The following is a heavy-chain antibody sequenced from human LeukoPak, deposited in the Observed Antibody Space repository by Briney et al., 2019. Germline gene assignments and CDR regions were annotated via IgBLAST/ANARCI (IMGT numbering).Heavy chain of an antibody. CDR3: AKPITSSSWAFDY. V-gene: IGHV3-53*01. CDR1: GFTVSSNY. J-gene: IGHJ4*02. CDR2: IYSGGST. Sequence: GGSLRLSCAASGFTVSSNYMSWVRQAPGKGLEWVSVIYSGGSTYYADSVKGRFTISRDNSKNTLYLQMNSLRAEDTAVYYCAKPITSSSWAFDYWGQGTLVTVSS. D-gene: IGHD6-13*01.